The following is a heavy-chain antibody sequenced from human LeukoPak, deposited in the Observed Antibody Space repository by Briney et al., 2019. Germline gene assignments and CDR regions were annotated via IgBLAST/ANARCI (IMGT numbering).Heavy chain of an antibody. Sequence: SETLSLTCAVYGGSFSGYYWSWIRQPPGKGLEWIGEINHSGSTNYNPSLKSRVTISVDTSKNQFSLKLSSVTAADTAVYYCARVDGEGQIDGNWFDPWGQGTLVTVSS. D-gene: IGHD3-10*01. V-gene: IGHV4-34*01. J-gene: IGHJ5*02. CDR2: INHSGST. CDR1: GGSFSGYY. CDR3: ARVDGEGQIDGNWFDP.